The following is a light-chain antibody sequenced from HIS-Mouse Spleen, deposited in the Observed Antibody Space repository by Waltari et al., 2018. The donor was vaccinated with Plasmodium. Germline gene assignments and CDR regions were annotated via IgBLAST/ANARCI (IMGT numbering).Light chain of an antibody. Sequence: AIQMTQSPSSLSASVGDRVTITWRASQGIRNDLGWYQQKPGKAPKLLISAASSLQSGVPSRFSGSGSGTDFTLTISSLQPEDFATYYCLQDYNYPYTFGQGTKLEIK. V-gene: IGKV1-6*01. J-gene: IGKJ2*01. CDR3: LQDYNYPYT. CDR1: QGIRND. CDR2: AAS.